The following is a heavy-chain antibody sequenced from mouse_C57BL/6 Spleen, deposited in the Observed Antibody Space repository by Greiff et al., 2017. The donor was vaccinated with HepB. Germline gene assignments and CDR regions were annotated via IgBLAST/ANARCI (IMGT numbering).Heavy chain of an antibody. J-gene: IGHJ2*01. CDR3: ARSGLTGLDY. CDR2: IYPGDGDT. Sequence: QVQLQQSGPELVKPGASVKISCKASGYAFSSSWMNWVKQRPGKGLEWIGRIYPGDGDTNYNGKFKGKATLTADKSSSTAYMQLSSLTSEDSAVYFCARSGLTGLDYWGQGTTLTVSS. D-gene: IGHD4-1*01. V-gene: IGHV1-82*01. CDR1: GYAFSSSW.